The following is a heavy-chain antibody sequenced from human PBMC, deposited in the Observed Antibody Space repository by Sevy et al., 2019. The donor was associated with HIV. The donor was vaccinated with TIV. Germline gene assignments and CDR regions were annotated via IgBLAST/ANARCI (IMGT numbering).Heavy chain of an antibody. D-gene: IGHD3-22*01. CDR3: ARGRYYDSSGYYGHDAFDI. V-gene: IGHV3-33*08. CDR1: GFTFSSYA. Sequence: GGSLRLSCVASGFTFSSYAMSWVRQAPGKGLEWVAVIWYDGSNKYYADSVKGRFTISRDNSKNTLYLQMNSLRAEDTAVYYCARGRYYDSSGYYGHDAFDIWGQGTMVTVSS. CDR2: IWYDGSNK. J-gene: IGHJ3*02.